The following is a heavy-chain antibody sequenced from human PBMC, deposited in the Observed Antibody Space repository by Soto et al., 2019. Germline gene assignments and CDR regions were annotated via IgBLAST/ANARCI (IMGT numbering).Heavy chain of an antibody. J-gene: IGHJ6*02. CDR2: INHSGST. CDR1: GGSGGSFSGYY. D-gene: IGHD4-17*01. CDR3: ASTTDYGDYSTRNYPPYGMDV. V-gene: IGHV4-34*01. Sequence: SETLSLTCAVYGGSGGSFSGYYWSWIRQPPGKGLEWIGEINHSGSTNYNPSLKSRVTISVDTSKNQFSLKLSSVTAADTAVYYCASTTDYGDYSTRNYPPYGMDVWGQGTTVTVSS.